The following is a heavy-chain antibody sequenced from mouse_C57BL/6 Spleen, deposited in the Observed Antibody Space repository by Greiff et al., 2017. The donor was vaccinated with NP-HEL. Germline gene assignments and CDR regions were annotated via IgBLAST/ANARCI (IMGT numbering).Heavy chain of an antibody. V-gene: IGHV5-4*01. CDR3: ARGGELSFAY. D-gene: IGHD4-1*01. J-gene: IGHJ3*01. CDR2: ISDGGSYT. CDR1: GFTFSSYA. Sequence: EVQLVESGGGLVKPGGSLKLSCAASGFTFSSYAMSWVRQTPEKRLEWVATISDGGSYTYYPDNVKGRFTISRDNAKNNLYLQMSHLKSEDTAMYYCARGGELSFAYWGQGTLVTVSA.